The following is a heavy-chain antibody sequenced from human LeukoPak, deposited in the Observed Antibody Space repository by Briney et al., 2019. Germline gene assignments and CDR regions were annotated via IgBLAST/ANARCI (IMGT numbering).Heavy chain of an antibody. J-gene: IGHJ4*02. V-gene: IGHV4-59*08. CDR2: IHYTGST. Sequence: SETLSLTCTVSGGSINSYYWSWIRQPPGKGLECIGYIHYTGSTNYNPSLKSRVTISVDTSKSQFSLKLSSVTAADTAVYYCARTSAAAGSFAAFDYWGQGTLVTVSS. CDR1: GGSINSYY. D-gene: IGHD6-13*01. CDR3: ARTSAAAGSFAAFDY.